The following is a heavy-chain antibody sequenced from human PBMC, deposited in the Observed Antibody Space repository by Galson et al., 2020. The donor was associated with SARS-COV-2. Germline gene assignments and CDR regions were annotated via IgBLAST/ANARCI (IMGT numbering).Heavy chain of an antibody. J-gene: IGHJ4*02. CDR2: IYTSGST. CDR1: GGSISSYY. CDR3: ASAPYYYYDSSGYYA. D-gene: IGHD3-22*01. V-gene: IGHV4-4*07. Sequence: SETLSLTCTVSGGSISSYYWSWLRQPAGTGLEWIGRIYTSGSTNYTPSLKSRVTMSVDTSKNQFSLKLSSVTAADTAVYYCASAPYYYYDSSGYYAWGQGTLVTVSS.